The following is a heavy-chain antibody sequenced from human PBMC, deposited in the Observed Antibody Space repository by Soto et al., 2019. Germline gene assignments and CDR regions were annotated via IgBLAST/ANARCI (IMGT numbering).Heavy chain of an antibody. D-gene: IGHD6-13*01. V-gene: IGHV1-69*01. Sequence: QVQLVQSGAEVKKPGSSVKVSCTASGGTFSSYAISWVRQAPGQGLEWMGGIIPIFGTANYAQKFQGRVTITADESTSTAYMQLSRLRFEDTAVYYCARDVMRAAGDDAFDIWGHGTMVTVSS. CDR1: GGTFSSYA. J-gene: IGHJ3*02. CDR3: ARDVMRAAGDDAFDI. CDR2: IIPIFGTA.